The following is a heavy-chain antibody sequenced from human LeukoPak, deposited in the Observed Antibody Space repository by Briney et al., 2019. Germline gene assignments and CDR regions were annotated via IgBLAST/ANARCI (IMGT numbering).Heavy chain of an antibody. J-gene: IGHJ4*02. CDR1: GYTFTSNY. V-gene: IGHV1-46*01. Sequence: ASVKVSCKASGYTFTSNYIHWVRQAPGQGLEWMGMIYSRDGSTSYAQKFQGRVTVARDTSTSTVHMELSGLRSEDTAVYYCARDQEGFDYWGQGTLVTVSS. CDR2: IYSRDGST. CDR3: ARDQEGFDY.